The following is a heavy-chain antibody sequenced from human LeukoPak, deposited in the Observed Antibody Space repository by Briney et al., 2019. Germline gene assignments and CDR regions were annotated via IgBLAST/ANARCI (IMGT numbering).Heavy chain of an antibody. V-gene: IGHV4-39*01. Sequence: SETLSLTCTVSGGSISSSSYYWGWIRQPPGKGLEWIGSIYYSGSTYYNPSLKSRVSISLDTSKNQFSLMVNSVTAADTAVYFCAGQQLERGEDHWGQGTLVIVSS. D-gene: IGHD1-1*01. CDR1: GGSISSSSYY. CDR3: AGQQLERGEDH. J-gene: IGHJ4*02. CDR2: IYYSGST.